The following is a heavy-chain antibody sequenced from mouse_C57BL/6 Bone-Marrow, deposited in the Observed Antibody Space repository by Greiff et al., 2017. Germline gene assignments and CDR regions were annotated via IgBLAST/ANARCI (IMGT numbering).Heavy chain of an antibody. CDR1: GYTFTSYT. J-gene: IGHJ4*01. D-gene: IGHD3-2*02. Sequence: QVQLQQSGAELARPGASVKMSCKASGYTFTSYTMHWVKQRPGQGLEWIGYINPSSGYTKYNQKFKDKATLTADKSSSTAYMQLSSLTSEDSAVYYCARIEIQATHAMDSGVKEPQSPSPQ. CDR2: INPSSGYT. CDR3: ARIEIQATHAMDS. V-gene: IGHV1-4*01.